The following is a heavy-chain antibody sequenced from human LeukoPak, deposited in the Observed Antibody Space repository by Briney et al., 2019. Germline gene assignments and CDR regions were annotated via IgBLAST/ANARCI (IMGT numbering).Heavy chain of an antibody. J-gene: IGHJ4*02. D-gene: IGHD3-22*01. CDR2: IIPIFGTA. Sequence: SVKVSCKASGGTFSSYATSWVRQAPGQGLEWMGGIIPIFGTANYAQKFQGRVTITTDESTSTAYMELRSLRSDDTAVYYCARDYYDSSGYSVPSEFDYWGQGTLVTVSS. CDR3: ARDYYDSSGYSVPSEFDY. V-gene: IGHV1-69*05. CDR1: GGTFSSYA.